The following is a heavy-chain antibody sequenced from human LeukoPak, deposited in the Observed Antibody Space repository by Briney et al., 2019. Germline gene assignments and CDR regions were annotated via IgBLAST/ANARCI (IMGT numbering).Heavy chain of an antibody. CDR1: GDSISSGDYC. J-gene: IGHJ3*02. CDR2: ISSSGST. CDR3: ARGPYPYDSSGAFDI. Sequence: PSETLSLTCTVSGDSISSGDYCWSWIRQPAGKGLEWIGRISSSGSTNYNPSLKSRVTISVDTSKNQFSLKLSSVTAADTAVYFCARGPYPYDSSGAFDIWGQGTMVTLSS. V-gene: IGHV4-61*02. D-gene: IGHD3-22*01.